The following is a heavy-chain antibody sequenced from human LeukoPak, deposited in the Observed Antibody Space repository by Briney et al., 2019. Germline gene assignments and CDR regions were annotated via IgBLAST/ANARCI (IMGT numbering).Heavy chain of an antibody. CDR1: GFTFRDYS. V-gene: IGHV3-64*02. J-gene: IGHJ4*02. Sequence: PGGSLRLSCAASGFTFRDYSMHWVRQAPGIGLEYVSAISHNGGTTYYADFVKGRFTVSGGNSENTLYLQMGSLVVEDLAVYYCARAPLMWLTDYFDSWGQGTLVTVSS. D-gene: IGHD6-19*01. CDR3: ARAPLMWLTDYFDS. CDR2: ISHNGGTT.